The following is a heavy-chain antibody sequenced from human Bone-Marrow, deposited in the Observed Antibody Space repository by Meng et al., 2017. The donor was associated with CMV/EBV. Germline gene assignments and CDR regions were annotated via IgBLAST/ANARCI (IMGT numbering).Heavy chain of an antibody. CDR3: ARVRGMVGQLVAFDY. Sequence: ASVKVSCKASGGTLDSNAISWVRQAPGQGLEWMGWINPNSGGTNYAQKFQGRVTMTRDTSISTAYMELSRLRSDDTAVYYCARVRGMVGQLVAFDYWGQGTLVTGYS. CDR2: INPNSGGT. V-gene: IGHV1-2*02. D-gene: IGHD6-6*01. CDR1: GGTLDSNA. J-gene: IGHJ4*02.